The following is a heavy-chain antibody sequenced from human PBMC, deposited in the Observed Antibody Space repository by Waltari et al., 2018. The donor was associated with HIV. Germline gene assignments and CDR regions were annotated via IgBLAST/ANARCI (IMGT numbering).Heavy chain of an antibody. CDR1: GHSFNDYY. Sequence: QEQLVQSGAEVKKPGASVKVSCKASGHSFNDYYIHWIRQAPGQGLESVGWVNPKNGVAHYAQKFEGRVTISSDTSSRTVYMDFRRLTSDDTAVFYCVRGGTHPWGQGTLITVSS. D-gene: IGHD1-1*01. J-gene: IGHJ5*02. CDR3: VRGGTHP. V-gene: IGHV1-2*02. CDR2: VNPKNGVA.